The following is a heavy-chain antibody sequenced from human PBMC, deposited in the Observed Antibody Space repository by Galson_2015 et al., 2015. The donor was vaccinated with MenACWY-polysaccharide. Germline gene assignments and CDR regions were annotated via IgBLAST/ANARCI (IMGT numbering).Heavy chain of an antibody. CDR2: ICCNGGSI. D-gene: IGHD3-22*01. V-gene: IGHV3-9*01. CDR1: GFTFDDYA. Sequence: SLRLSCAASGFTFDDYAMHWVRQAPGKGLEWVSGICCNGGSIGYADSVKGRFTISRDNAKNTLYLQMNSLRAEDTALYYCAKDFVRYYDYLGGFDLWGRGTLVTVSS. CDR3: AKDFVRYYDYLGGFDL. J-gene: IGHJ2*01.